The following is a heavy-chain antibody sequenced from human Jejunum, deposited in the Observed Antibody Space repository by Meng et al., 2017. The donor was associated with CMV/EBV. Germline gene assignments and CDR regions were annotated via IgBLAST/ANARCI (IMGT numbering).Heavy chain of an antibody. D-gene: IGHD1-1*01. CDR2: VSDSATGS. CDR3: AKRRGNSYYYDMDV. J-gene: IGHJ6*02. V-gene: IGHV3-23*01. CDR1: GFVYRNYA. Sequence: GFVYRNYAMSWGRQAPGKGLEWLSTVSDSATGSNYADSVRGRFTISRDNSKNILYLQMNSLTVEDTAVYYCAKRRGNSYYYDMDVWGQGTTVTVSS.